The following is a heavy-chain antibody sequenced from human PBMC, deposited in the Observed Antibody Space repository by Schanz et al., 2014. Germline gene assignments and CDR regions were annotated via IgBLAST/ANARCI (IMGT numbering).Heavy chain of an antibody. Sequence: DVHLLESGGGLVQPGGSLRLSCASSGFSFTTYAMSWVRQAPGKGLEWISYITYNGGTIYYADSVKGRFTISRDNSKNTLYLQMNSLRAEDTAVYYCAKTPREYCNYDNCPNWFDSWGQGTLVPASS. D-gene: IGHD2-15*01. V-gene: IGHV3-23*01. CDR2: ITYNGGTI. CDR3: AKTPREYCNYDNCPNWFDS. CDR1: GFSFTTYA. J-gene: IGHJ5*01.